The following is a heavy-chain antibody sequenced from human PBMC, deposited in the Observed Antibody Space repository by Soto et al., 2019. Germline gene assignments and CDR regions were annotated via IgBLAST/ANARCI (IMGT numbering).Heavy chain of an antibody. CDR1: GGSISSYY. CDR3: ARHGSSGWTNYYYYGMDV. V-gene: IGHV4-59*08. D-gene: IGHD6-19*01. J-gene: IGHJ6*02. Sequence: QVQLQESGPGLVKPSETLSLTCTVSGGSISSYYWSWIRQPPGKGLEWIGYIYYSGRTNYNPSLKSRVTISVDTSKNQFSLKLSSVTAADTAVYYCARHGSSGWTNYYYYGMDVWGQGTTVTVSS. CDR2: IYYSGRT.